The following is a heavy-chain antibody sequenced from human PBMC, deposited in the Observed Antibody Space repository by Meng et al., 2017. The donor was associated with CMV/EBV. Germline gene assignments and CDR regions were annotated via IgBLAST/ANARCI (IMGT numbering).Heavy chain of an antibody. CDR2: IYYSGST. D-gene: IGHD3-10*01. V-gene: IGHV4-39*01. J-gene: IGHJ4*02. CDR3: ARAWEFFDY. CDR1: GGSISSSSYY. Sequence: SETLSLTCTVSGGSISSSSYYWGWIRQPPGKGLEWIGSIYYSGSTYYNPSLKSRVTISVDTSKNQFSLKPSSVTAADTAVYYCARAWEFFDYWGQGTLVTVSS.